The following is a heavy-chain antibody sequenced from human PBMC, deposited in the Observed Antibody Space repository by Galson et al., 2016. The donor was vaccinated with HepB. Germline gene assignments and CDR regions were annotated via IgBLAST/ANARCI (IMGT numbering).Heavy chain of an antibody. J-gene: IGHJ4*02. CDR1: GYTFTSNH. Sequence: SVKVSCKASGYTFTSNHMHWLRQAPGQGLEWMGIITPSDGDTGYAQELQGRVTMTRDTATSTVYMEMTSLTSDDTAVYYCARERPYEHRSSDYWDPGTLVTVSS. CDR2: ITPSDGDT. CDR3: ARERPYEHRSSDY. D-gene: IGHD3-3*01. V-gene: IGHV1-46*01.